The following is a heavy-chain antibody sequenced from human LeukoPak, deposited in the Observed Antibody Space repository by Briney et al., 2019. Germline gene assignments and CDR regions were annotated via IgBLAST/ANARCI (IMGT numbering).Heavy chain of an antibody. D-gene: IGHD3-16*01. CDR2: IIPILGIA. CDR3: AKDLYGSIPGD. V-gene: IGHV1-69*04. Sequence: SVKVSCKASGVTFSSYAISWVRQAPGQGLEWMGRIIPILGIANYAQKFQGRVMITADKSTSTAYMELSSLRSEDTAVYYCAKDLYGSIPGDWGQGTLVTVSS. CDR1: GVTFSSYA. J-gene: IGHJ4*02.